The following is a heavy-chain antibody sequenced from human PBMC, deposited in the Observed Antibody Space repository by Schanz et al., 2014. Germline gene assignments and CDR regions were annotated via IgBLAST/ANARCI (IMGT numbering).Heavy chain of an antibody. Sequence: EVQLVESGGGLVQPGGSLRLSCSASGFTFSIYAMHWVRQIPGKGLEWVSAISASGGDTYYADSVKGRFTISRDNSKNTLYLQLGSLSAEDTAVYFCARDNRYYLFDYWGQGALVTVSS. J-gene: IGHJ4*02. CDR3: ARDNRYYLFDY. V-gene: IGHV3-64D*08. D-gene: IGHD3-16*02. CDR2: ISASGGDT. CDR1: GFTFSIYA.